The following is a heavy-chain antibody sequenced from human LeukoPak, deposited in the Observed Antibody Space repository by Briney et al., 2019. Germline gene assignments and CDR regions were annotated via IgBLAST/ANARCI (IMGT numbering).Heavy chain of an antibody. D-gene: IGHD6-19*01. J-gene: IGHJ4*02. CDR2: ISASGSGT. CDR1: GFTFTSYA. Sequence: GGSLRLSCEASGFTFTSYAMHWVRQAPGKGLEWVPSISASGSGTFYTDSMSGRFTISRDNAKKTLFLQMKNLRLGDTALYYCAKGRDTSGRQNFDFWGQGTLVTVSS. CDR3: AKGRDTSGRQNFDF. V-gene: IGHV3-23*01.